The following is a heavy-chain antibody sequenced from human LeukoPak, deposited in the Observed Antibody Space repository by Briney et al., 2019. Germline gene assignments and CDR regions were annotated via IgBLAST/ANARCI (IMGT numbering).Heavy chain of an antibody. D-gene: IGHD4-11*01. V-gene: IGHV3-30-3*01. J-gene: IGHJ6*02. CDR1: GFTFSSYA. Sequence: GRSLRLSCAASGFTFSSYAMHWVRQAPGKGLEWVAVISYDGSNKYYADSVKGRLTISRDNSKNTLYLQMNSLRAEDTAVYYCAREDNDYTYYYGMDVWGQGTTVTVSS. CDR2: ISYDGSNK. CDR3: AREDNDYTYYYGMDV.